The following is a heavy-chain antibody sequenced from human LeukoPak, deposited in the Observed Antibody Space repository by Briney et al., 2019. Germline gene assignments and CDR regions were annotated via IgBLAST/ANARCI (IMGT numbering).Heavy chain of an antibody. CDR1: GYSFTSYW. D-gene: IGHD3-3*01. CDR2: IYPGDSDT. Sequence: GESLKISCKGSGYSFTSYWIGWVRQMPGKGLEWMGIIYPGDSDTKYSPSFQGQVTISADKSLSTAYLQWRSLKASDTAMYYCARQGDYDFWSGYYTAGWFDPWGQGTLVTVSS. J-gene: IGHJ5*02. CDR3: ARQGDYDFWSGYYTAGWFDP. V-gene: IGHV5-51*01.